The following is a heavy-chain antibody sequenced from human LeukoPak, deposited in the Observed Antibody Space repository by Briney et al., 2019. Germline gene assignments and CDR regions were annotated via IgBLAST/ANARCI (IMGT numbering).Heavy chain of an antibody. J-gene: IGHJ4*02. V-gene: IGHV3-30-3*01. CDR2: ISYDGSNK. CDR1: GFAFSSLA. D-gene: IGHD3-3*01. CDR3: ARASQTRSGYHDDY. Sequence: GGSLRLSCAVSGFAFSSLAMHWVRQAPGKGLEWVAVISYDGSNKYYADSVKGRFTISRDNSMNTLYLQMNSLRAEDTAVYYCARASQTRSGYHDDYWGQGTLVTVSS.